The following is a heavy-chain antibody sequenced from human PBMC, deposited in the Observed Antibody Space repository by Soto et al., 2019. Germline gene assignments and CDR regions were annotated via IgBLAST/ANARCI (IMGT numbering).Heavy chain of an antibody. CDR1: GFTFSSYA. V-gene: IGHV3-30-3*01. D-gene: IGHD6-6*01. J-gene: IGHJ6*02. Sequence: PGGSLRLSCAASGFTFSSYAMHWVRQAPGKGLEWVAVISYDGSNKYYADSVKGRFTISRDNSKNTLYPQMNSLRAEDTAVYYCARVEYSSLGMDVWGQGTTVTVSS. CDR2: ISYDGSNK. CDR3: ARVEYSSLGMDV.